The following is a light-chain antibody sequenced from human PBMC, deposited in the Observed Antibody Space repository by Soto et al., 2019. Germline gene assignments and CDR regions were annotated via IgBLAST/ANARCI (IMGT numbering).Light chain of an antibody. V-gene: IGKV1-5*01. J-gene: IGKJ1*01. CDR3: QQYNNHWT. Sequence: DIQMTQSPSTLSASIGERVTITCRASQSIVRWLAWYQHKPGRAPKLLIYDASTLESGVPSRFSGRGSGTEFTLTINSLQPDDFATYYCQQYNNHWTFGQGTKVEIK. CDR2: DAS. CDR1: QSIVRW.